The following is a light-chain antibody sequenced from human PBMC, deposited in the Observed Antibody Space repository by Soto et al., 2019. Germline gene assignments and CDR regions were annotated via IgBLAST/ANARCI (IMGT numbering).Light chain of an antibody. CDR3: RAWDDTLNGWV. V-gene: IGLV1-44*01. J-gene: IGLJ3*02. CDR2: SNN. Sequence: QSVLTQPPSASGTPGQRGTISCSGGTSKIGSNTINWYQHLPGMAPKLLIYSNNQRPSGVPDRFSGSKSGTSASLAISTLQPEDEADFYCRAWDDTLNGWVFGGGTKVTVL. CDR1: TSKIGSNT.